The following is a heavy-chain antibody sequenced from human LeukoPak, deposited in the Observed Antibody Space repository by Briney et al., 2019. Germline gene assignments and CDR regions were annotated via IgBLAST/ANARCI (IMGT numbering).Heavy chain of an antibody. V-gene: IGHV3-73*01. CDR1: GFTFSGSA. Sequence: PGGSLRLSCAASGFTFSGSAMHWVRQASGKGLEWVGRIRSKANSYATAYAASVKGRFTISRDDSKNTAYLQMNSLNTEDTAVYYCTTEAYYDILTGYYRNDYWGQGTLVTVSS. CDR3: TTEAYYDILTGYYRNDY. CDR2: IRSKANSYAT. D-gene: IGHD3-9*01. J-gene: IGHJ4*02.